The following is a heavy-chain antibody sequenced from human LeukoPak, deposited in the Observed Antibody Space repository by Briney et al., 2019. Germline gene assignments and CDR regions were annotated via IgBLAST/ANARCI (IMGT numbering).Heavy chain of an antibody. V-gene: IGHV3-48*03. CDR2: ISSSGSTI. D-gene: IGHD5-12*01. J-gene: IGHJ4*02. CDR1: GFTFSSYE. Sequence: GGSLRLSCAASGFTFSSYEMNWVRQAPGKGLEWVSYISSSGSTIYYTDSVKGRFTISRDNAKNSLYLQMNSLRAEDTAVYYCASEDIVATRIPFDYWGQGTLVTVSS. CDR3: ASEDIVATRIPFDY.